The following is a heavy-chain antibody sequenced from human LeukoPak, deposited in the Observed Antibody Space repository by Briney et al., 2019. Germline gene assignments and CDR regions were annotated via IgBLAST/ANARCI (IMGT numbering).Heavy chain of an antibody. D-gene: IGHD1-26*01. Sequence: PGGSLRLSCAASGFTFSDYYVSWIRQAPGKGLEWVSYISSSGSTIYYADSVKGRFTISRDNAKNSLYLQMNSLRAEDTAVYYCARDRIVGATFDYWGQGTLVTVSS. CDR1: GFTFSDYY. J-gene: IGHJ4*02. CDR2: ISSSGSTI. CDR3: ARDRIVGATFDY. V-gene: IGHV3-11*01.